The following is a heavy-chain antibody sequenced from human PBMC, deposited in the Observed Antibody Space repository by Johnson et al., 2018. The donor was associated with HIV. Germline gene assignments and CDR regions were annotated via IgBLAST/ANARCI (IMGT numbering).Heavy chain of an antibody. D-gene: IGHD3-22*01. V-gene: IGHV3-66*02. CDR3: AKGPILDDYYDSSGYDAFDI. J-gene: IGHJ3*02. Sequence: VQLVESGGGLVQPGGSLRLSCAASGFTVSSNYMSWVRQAPGQGLEWVSVTYSGGSTYFTDSVRGRFTISRDNSKTTLYLQMNSLRAEDTAVYYCAKGPILDDYYDSSGYDAFDIWGQGTMVTVSS. CDR1: GFTVSSNY. CDR2: TYSGGST.